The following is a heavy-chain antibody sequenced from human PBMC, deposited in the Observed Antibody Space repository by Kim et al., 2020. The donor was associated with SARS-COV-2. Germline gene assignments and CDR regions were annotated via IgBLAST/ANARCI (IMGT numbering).Heavy chain of an antibody. CDR2: IIPIFGTA. V-gene: IGHV1-69*13. D-gene: IGHD6-13*01. J-gene: IGHJ6*02. CDR3: ARVAPRIAAAGTWYYYGMDV. Sequence: SVKVSCKASGGTFSSYAISWVRQAPGQGLEWMGGIIPIFGTANYAQKFQGRVTITADESTSTAYMELSSLRSEDTAVYYCARVAPRIAAAGTWYYYGMDVWGQGTTVTVSS. CDR1: GGTFSSYA.